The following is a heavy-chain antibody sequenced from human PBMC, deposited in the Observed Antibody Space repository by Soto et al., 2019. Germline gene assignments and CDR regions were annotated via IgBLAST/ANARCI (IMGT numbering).Heavy chain of an antibody. CDR3: ARLCRVTRTLNWFDP. J-gene: IGHJ5*02. D-gene: IGHD4-4*01. CDR2: IYYSGST. CDR1: GGSISSSSYY. V-gene: IGHV4-39*01. Sequence: QLQLQESGPGLVKPSETLSLTCTVSGGSISSSSYYWGWIRQPPGKGLEWLGSIYYSGSTYYNPSLKSRVTISVETSKNQFSLMLGSVTAADTAVYYCARLCRVTRTLNWFDPGGQGTLVTVSS.